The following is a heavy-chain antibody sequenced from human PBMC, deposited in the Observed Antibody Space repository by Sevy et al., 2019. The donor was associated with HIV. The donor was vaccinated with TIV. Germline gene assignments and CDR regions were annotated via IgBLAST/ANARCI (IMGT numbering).Heavy chain of an antibody. CDR3: ARDVGRGYNAFDI. CDR2: ISYDGSNK. Sequence: GGSLRLSCAASGFTFSSYAMHWVRQAPGKGLEWVAVISYDGSNKYYADSVKGRFTISRDNSKNTLYLQMNSLRAEDTAVYYCARDVGRGYNAFDIWGQGIMITVSS. D-gene: IGHD5-12*01. V-gene: IGHV3-30-3*01. CDR1: GFTFSSYA. J-gene: IGHJ3*02.